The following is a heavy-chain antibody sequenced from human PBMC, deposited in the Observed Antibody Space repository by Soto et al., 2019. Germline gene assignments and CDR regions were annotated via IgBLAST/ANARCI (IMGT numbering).Heavy chain of an antibody. J-gene: IGHJ4*02. CDR1: GFTFSSYA. V-gene: IGHV3-23*01. Sequence: GGSLRLSCAASGFTFSSYAMSWVRQAPGKGLEWVSAISGSGGSTYYADSVKGRFTISRDNSKNTLYLQMNSLRAEDTAVYYCAKLWFLYYDSSGYVDYWGQGTLVTVSS. D-gene: IGHD3-22*01. CDR2: ISGSGGST. CDR3: AKLWFLYYDSSGYVDY.